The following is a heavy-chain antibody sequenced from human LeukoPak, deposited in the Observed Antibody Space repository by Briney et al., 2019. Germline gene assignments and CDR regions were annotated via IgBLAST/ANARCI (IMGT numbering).Heavy chain of an antibody. V-gene: IGHV3-66*01. CDR2: IYSGGST. D-gene: IGHD3-22*01. J-gene: IGHJ4*02. CDR1: GFTFSSYG. Sequence: PGGSLRLSCAASGFTFSSYGMSWVRQAPGKGLEWVSVIYSGGSTYYADSVKGRFTISRDNSKNTLYLQMNSLRAEDTAVYYCARDNTLPGGNYYDSSGYPNDWGQGTLVTVSS. CDR3: ARDNTLPGGNYYDSSGYPND.